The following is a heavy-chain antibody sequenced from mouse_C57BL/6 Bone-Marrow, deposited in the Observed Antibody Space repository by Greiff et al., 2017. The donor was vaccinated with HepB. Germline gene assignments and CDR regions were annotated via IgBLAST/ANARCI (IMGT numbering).Heavy chain of an antibody. Sequence: EVKVVESGGGLVKPGGSLKLSCAASGFTFSSYAMSWVRQTPEKRLEWVATISDGGSYTYYPDNVKGRFTISRDNAKNNLYLQMSHLKSEDTAMYYCARDLLPYFDYWGQGTTLTVSS. V-gene: IGHV5-4*01. CDR3: ARDLLPYFDY. CDR2: ISDGGSYT. CDR1: GFTFSSYA. J-gene: IGHJ2*01. D-gene: IGHD2-10*01.